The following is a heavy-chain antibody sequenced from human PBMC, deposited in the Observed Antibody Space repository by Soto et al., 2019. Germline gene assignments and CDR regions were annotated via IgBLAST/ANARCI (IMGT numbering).Heavy chain of an antibody. Sequence: ASVKVSCKASVYTFTSYDINWVRQATGQGLEWMGWMNPNSGNTGYAQKFQGRVTMTRNTSISTAYMELSSLRSEDTAVYYCARGSGWYDYYYYYGMDVWGQGTTVTVSS. CDR3: ARGSGWYDYYYYYGMDV. D-gene: IGHD6-19*01. CDR1: VYTFTSYD. V-gene: IGHV1-8*01. CDR2: MNPNSGNT. J-gene: IGHJ6*02.